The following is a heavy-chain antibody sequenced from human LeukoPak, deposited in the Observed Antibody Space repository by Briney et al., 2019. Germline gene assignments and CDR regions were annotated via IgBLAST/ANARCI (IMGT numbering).Heavy chain of an antibody. J-gene: IGHJ2*01. V-gene: IGHV4-39*01. CDR3: ARHEGYCSGGSCYSAWYFDL. CDR1: GFTFSSYE. D-gene: IGHD2-15*01. Sequence: PGGSLRLSCAASGFTFSSYEMNWVRQAPGKGLEWIGSIYYSGSPYYNPSLKSRVTVSVDTSKNQFSLKVSSVTAADTAVYYCARHEGYCSGGSCYSAWYFDLWGRGTLVTVSS. CDR2: IYYSGSP.